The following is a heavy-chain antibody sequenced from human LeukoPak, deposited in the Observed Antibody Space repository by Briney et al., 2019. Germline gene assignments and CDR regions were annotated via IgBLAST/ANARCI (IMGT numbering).Heavy chain of an antibody. CDR3: ARYYDSSGYYYLDY. V-gene: IGHV1-18*01. CDR2: ISAYNGNT. D-gene: IGHD3-22*01. Sequence: ASVKVSCKASGYTFTSYGISWVRQAPGQGLEWMGWISAYNGNTNYAQNFQGRVTMTTDTSTSTAYMELRSLRSDDTAVYYCARYYDSSGYYYLDYWGQGTLVTVSS. J-gene: IGHJ4*02. CDR1: GYTFTSYG.